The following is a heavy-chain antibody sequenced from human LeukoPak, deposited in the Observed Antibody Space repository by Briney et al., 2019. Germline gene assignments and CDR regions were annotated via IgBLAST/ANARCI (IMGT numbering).Heavy chain of an antibody. V-gene: IGHV4-38-2*02. D-gene: IGHD2-2*01. J-gene: IGHJ5*02. Sequence: SETLSLTCTVSGYSVSSGYYWGWIRQPPGKGLEWIASIYHSGDTYYNPSLRSRVTIPLDTSENQLSLKLSSVTAADTAVYYCARSKAHLSTSWYGNWFDPWGQGTLVTVSS. CDR1: GYSVSSGYY. CDR2: IYHSGDT. CDR3: ARSKAHLSTSWYGNWFDP.